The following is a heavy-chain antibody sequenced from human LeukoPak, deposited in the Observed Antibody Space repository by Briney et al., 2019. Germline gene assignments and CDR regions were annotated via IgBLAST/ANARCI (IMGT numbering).Heavy chain of an antibody. CDR2: IYYSGGT. V-gene: IGHV4-61*05. CDR1: GGSISSNGYY. Sequence: PSETLSLTCTVSGGSISSNGYYWGWLRQPPGKGLEWIGYIYYSGGTNYNPSLKSRVTISVDTSKNQFSLSLSSVTAADTAVYYCAYGGSSSWYDYWGQGTLVTVSS. D-gene: IGHD6-13*01. CDR3: AYGGSSSWYDY. J-gene: IGHJ4*02.